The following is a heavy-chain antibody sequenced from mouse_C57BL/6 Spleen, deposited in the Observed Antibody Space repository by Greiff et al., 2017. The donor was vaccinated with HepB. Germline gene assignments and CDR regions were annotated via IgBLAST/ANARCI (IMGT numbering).Heavy chain of an antibody. CDR2: IDPETGGT. CDR1: GYTFTDYE. Sequence: VQLQQSGAELVRPGASVTLSCKASGYTFTDYEMHWVKQTPVHGLEWIGAIDPETGGTAYNQKFKGKAILTADKSSSTAYMELRSLTSEDSAVYYCTRWRYYGSSSDYWGQGTTLTVSS. D-gene: IGHD1-1*01. V-gene: IGHV1-15*01. J-gene: IGHJ2*01. CDR3: TRWRYYGSSSDY.